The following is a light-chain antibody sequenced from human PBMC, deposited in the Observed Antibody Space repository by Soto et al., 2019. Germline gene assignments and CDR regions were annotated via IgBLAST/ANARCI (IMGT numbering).Light chain of an antibody. J-gene: IGLJ3*02. V-gene: IGLV2-14*01. CDR2: EVS. CDR1: SSDVGGYNH. CDR3: CSYASSSIRV. Sequence: QSVLTQPASVSGSPGQSITISCTGTSSDVGGYNHVSWYQQHPGKAPKLIIYEVSNRPSGVSNRLSGSKSGNTASLTISGLQADDEADYYCCSYASSSIRVFGGGTKLTVL.